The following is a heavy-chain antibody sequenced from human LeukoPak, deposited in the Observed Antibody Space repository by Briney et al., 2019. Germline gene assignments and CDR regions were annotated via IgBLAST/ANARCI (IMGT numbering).Heavy chain of an antibody. D-gene: IGHD2-2*01. Sequence: GGSLRLSCAASGFTFSSYWMHWVRQAPGKGLVWVSRINTDGSSTSYADSVKGRFTISRDNAKNTLYLQMNSLRAEDTAVYYCARDRVVVVPAAMGSLGYWGQGTLVTVSS. V-gene: IGHV3-74*01. CDR2: INTDGSST. J-gene: IGHJ4*02. CDR1: GFTFSSYW. CDR3: ARDRVVVVPAAMGSLGY.